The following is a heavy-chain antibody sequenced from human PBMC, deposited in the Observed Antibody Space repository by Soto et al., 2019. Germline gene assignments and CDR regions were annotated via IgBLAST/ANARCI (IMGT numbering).Heavy chain of an antibody. Sequence: GGSLRLSCAASGFTFSSYAMSWVRQAPGKGLEWVSAISGSGGSTYYADSVKGRFTISRDNTKNTLYLQMNSLRAEDTAVYYCAKDYGDSAGVESDYWGQGTLVTVSS. J-gene: IGHJ4*02. CDR1: GFTFSSYA. V-gene: IGHV3-23*01. CDR2: ISGSGGST. CDR3: AKDYGDSAGVESDY. D-gene: IGHD4-17*01.